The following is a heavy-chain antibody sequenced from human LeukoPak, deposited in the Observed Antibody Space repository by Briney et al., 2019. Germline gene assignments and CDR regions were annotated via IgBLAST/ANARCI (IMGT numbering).Heavy chain of an antibody. CDR2: IYSGGST. Sequence: GGSLRLSCAASGFTVSSNYMSWVRQAPGKGLEWVSVIYSGGSTYYADSVKGRFTISRHNSKNTLYLQMNSLRAEDTAVYYCASGGEYSSSSGYGHDYWGRGTLVTVSS. J-gene: IGHJ4*02. V-gene: IGHV3-53*01. D-gene: IGHD6-6*01. CDR1: GFTVSSNY. CDR3: ASGGEYSSSSGYGHDY.